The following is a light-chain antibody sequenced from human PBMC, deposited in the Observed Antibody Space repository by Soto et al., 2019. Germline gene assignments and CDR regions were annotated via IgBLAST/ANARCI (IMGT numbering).Light chain of an antibody. V-gene: IGKV3-15*01. J-gene: IGKJ2*01. Sequence: EMVMTQSPATLYVSPGERATLSCRASLSVSSNLAWYQQKPGQAPRLLIYGASTRATGIPDRVSGIGSGTEFTLTISSLLSEDLAVYYCQQYDNWLRTFGQGTKLEIK. CDR2: GAS. CDR1: LSVSSN. CDR3: QQYDNWLRT.